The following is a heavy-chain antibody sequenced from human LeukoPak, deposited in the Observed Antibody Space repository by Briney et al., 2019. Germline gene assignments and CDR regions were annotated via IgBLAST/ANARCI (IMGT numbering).Heavy chain of an antibody. V-gene: IGHV1-2*02. J-gene: IGHJ5*02. CDR3: AREEYCSGGSCYSSNWFDP. Sequence: GASVKVSCKASGYTFTGYYMHWVRQAPGQGLEWMGWINPNSGGTNYAQKFQGRVTMTRDTSISTAYMELSRLRSDDTAVYYCAREEYCSGGSCYSSNWFDPWGQGTLVTVSS. D-gene: IGHD2-15*01. CDR2: INPNSGGT. CDR1: GYTFTGYY.